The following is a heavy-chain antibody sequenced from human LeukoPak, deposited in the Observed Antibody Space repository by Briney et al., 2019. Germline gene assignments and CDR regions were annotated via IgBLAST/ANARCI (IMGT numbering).Heavy chain of an antibody. V-gene: IGHV5-51*01. J-gene: IGHJ3*02. CDR3: ARTADTAMVTYAFDI. CDR1: GYSFTSYW. CDR2: IYPGDSDT. Sequence: GESLKISCKGSGYSFTSYWIGWVRQMPGKGLEWMGIIYPGDSDTRYSPSFQGQVTISADKSISTAYLQWSSLKASDTAMYYCARTADTAMVTYAFDIWGQGTMVTVSS. D-gene: IGHD5-18*01.